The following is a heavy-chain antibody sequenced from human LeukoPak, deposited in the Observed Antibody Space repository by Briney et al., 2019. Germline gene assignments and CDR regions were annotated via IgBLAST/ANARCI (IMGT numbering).Heavy chain of an antibody. J-gene: IGHJ4*02. V-gene: IGHV1-69*05. Sequence: SVKVSCKASGGTFSSYAISWVRQAPGQGLEWMGRIIPIFGTANYAQKFQGRVTITTDESTSTAYMELSSLRSEDTAVCYCARDTYYYGSGNPSTYFDYWGQGTLVTVSS. CDR1: GGTFSSYA. D-gene: IGHD3-10*01. CDR3: ARDTYYYGSGNPSTYFDY. CDR2: IIPIFGTA.